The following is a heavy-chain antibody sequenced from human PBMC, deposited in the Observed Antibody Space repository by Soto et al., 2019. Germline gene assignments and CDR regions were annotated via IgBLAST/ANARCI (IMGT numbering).Heavy chain of an antibody. D-gene: IGHD3-22*01. Sequence: QVQLVQSGAEVKKPGSSVKVSCKASGGTFSSYAISWVRQAPGQGLEWMGGIIPIFGTANYAQKFQGRVTITADKSTSTAYMELSSLRSEDTAVYYCARGSYDSSGYYHYYYYGMDVWGQGTTVTVSS. CDR1: GGTFSSYA. J-gene: IGHJ6*02. V-gene: IGHV1-69*06. CDR3: ARGSYDSSGYYHYYYYGMDV. CDR2: IIPIFGTA.